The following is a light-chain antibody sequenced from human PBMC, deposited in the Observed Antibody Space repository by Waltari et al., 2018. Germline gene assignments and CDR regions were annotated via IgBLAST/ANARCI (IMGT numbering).Light chain of an antibody. V-gene: IGKV1-39*01. Sequence: DIQMTQSPSSLSASVGDRVTITCRASENVNNYLNWYQQTPGKAPKLLIYKVSTLQGGVPSRFSGSGSGTDFTFTISGLQSEDVATYFCQHGFRSPFTFGPGTKLDIK. CDR3: QHGFRSPFT. CDR1: ENVNNY. CDR2: KVS. J-gene: IGKJ3*01.